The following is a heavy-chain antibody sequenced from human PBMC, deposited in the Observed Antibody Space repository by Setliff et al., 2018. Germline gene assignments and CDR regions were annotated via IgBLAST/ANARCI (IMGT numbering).Heavy chain of an antibody. Sequence: TLSLTCAVYGGSFSGYYWSWIRQPPGKRLEWIGEIIHTGSTNYNPSLKSRVTISMDTSKNQFSLRVSSVTAADMAVYYCARDYYDSSGYYYKVHYYYFDYWGQGTLVTVSS. V-gene: IGHV4-34*12. CDR2: IIHTGST. D-gene: IGHD3-22*01. J-gene: IGHJ4*02. CDR1: GGSFSGYY. CDR3: ARDYYDSSGYYYKVHYYYFDY.